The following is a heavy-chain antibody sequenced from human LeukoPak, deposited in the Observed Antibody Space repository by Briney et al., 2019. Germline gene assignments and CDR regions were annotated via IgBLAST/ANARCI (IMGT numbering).Heavy chain of an antibody. CDR2: ISSSSSYI. D-gene: IGHD2-2*03. V-gene: IGHV3-21*01. CDR3: AREVGPLDY. Sequence: GGSLRLSFAPSGFTFSSYSMNCGRQAPGKGLEWVSSISSSSSYIYYADSVKGRFTISRDNAKNSLYLQMNSLRAEDTAMYYCAREVGPLDYWGQGTLVTVSS. CDR1: GFTFSSYS. J-gene: IGHJ4*02.